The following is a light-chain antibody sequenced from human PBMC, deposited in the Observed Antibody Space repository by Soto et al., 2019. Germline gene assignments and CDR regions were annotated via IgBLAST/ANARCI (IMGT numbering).Light chain of an antibody. CDR2: DAS. J-gene: IGKJ5*01. CDR3: HQYNKWPPIT. V-gene: IGKV3-15*01. Sequence: EIVFTQSSGTLSLSPGERATPSCRASQSVRSDLAWYQQKPGQSPRLLIFDASTRATGIPARFSGSGSGTEFTLTISNLQSEDFAVYYCHQYNKWPPITFGQGTRLEIK. CDR1: QSVRSD.